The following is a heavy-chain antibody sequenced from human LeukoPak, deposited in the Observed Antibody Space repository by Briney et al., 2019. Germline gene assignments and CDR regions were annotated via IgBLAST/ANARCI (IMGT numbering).Heavy chain of an antibody. J-gene: IGHJ4*02. CDR3: ARHSTDTAMVNGALDY. V-gene: IGHV3-7*01. CDR1: GFSFRNYW. CDR2: IKQDGSEK. D-gene: IGHD5-18*01. Sequence: GGSLRLSCAASGFSFRNYWMGWVRQAPGKGLEWVANIKQDGSEKYYVDSVKGRFTISRDNAKNSLYLQMNSLRAEDTAVYYCARHSTDTAMVNGALDYWGQGTLVTVSS.